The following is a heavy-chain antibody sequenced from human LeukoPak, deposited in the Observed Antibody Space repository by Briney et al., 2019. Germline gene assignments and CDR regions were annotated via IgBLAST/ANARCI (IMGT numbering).Heavy chain of an antibody. D-gene: IGHD6-6*01. J-gene: IGHJ4*02. V-gene: IGHV3-30*03. CDR3: ARGGAARPDY. CDR1: GFIFSDYG. Sequence: GGSLRLSCVASGFIFSDYGIQWVRQAPGKGLEWVAVIAYDGNSTYYGDSVRGRFTISRDNSKNSLNLQMNSLRVEDTAVYYCARGGAARPDYWGQGTLVTVSS. CDR2: IAYDGNST.